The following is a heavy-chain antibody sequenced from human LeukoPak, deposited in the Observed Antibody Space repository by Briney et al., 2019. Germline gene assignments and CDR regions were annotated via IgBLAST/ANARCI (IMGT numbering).Heavy chain of an antibody. Sequence: SDTLSLTCTVSGGSISSYYWSWIRQHPGKGLEWTGDIYYSGSTNYNPSLKSRVTISVDTSKNKFSLKLSSVTAADTAVYYCARDDRDYDSMGSPGWFDPWGQGTLVTVSS. D-gene: IGHD3-22*01. J-gene: IGHJ5*02. V-gene: IGHV4-59*12. CDR2: IYYSGST. CDR1: GGSISSYY. CDR3: ARDDRDYDSMGSPGWFDP.